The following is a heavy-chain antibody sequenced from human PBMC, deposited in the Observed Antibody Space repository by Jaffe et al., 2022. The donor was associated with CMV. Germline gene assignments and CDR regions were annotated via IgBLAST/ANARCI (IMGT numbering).Heavy chain of an antibody. D-gene: IGHD4-4*01. CDR1: GGSFSGYY. CDR2: INHSGST. V-gene: IGHV4-34*01. J-gene: IGHJ4*02. Sequence: QVQLQQWGAGLLKPSETLSLTCAVYGGSFSGYYWSWIRQPPGKGLEWIGEINHSGSTNYNPSLKSRVTISVDTSKNQFSLKLSSVTAADTAVYYCARGPAATVTTFLDYWGQGTLVTVSS. CDR3: ARGPAATVTTFLDY.